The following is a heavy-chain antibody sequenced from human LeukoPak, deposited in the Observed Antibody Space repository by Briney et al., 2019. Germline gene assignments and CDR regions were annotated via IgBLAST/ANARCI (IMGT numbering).Heavy chain of an antibody. CDR3: ARGLVNLPPGDY. CDR1: GASFSDYY. D-gene: IGHD5-24*01. V-gene: IGHV4-34*01. CDR2: INHSGST. J-gene: IGHJ4*02. Sequence: SETLSLTCAVYGASFSDYYWSWIRQPPGKGLEWIGEINHSGSTKYNPSLKSRVTISVDTSKKQFSLKLSSVTAADTAVYYCARGLVNLPPGDYWGQGPLVTVSS.